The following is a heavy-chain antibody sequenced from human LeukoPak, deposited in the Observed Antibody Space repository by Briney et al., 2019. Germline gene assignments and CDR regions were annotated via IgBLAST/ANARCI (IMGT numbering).Heavy chain of an antibody. CDR2: IIPIFGTA. CDR1: GGTFSSYA. V-gene: IGHV1-69*01. CDR3: ARAPPHYDILTGYLRGYFDY. Sequence: SVKVSCKASGGTFSSYAISWVRQAPGQGLEWMGGIIPIFGTANYAQKFQGRVTITADEPTRTAYIELSSLSAEDTAVYYCARAPPHYDILTGYLRGYFDYWGQGTLVTVSS. J-gene: IGHJ4*02. D-gene: IGHD3-9*01.